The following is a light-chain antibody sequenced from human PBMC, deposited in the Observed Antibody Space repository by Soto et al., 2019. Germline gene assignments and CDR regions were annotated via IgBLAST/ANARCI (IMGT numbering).Light chain of an antibody. CDR2: DAS. Sequence: EIVLTQSPATLSLSPGERATLSCRASQSVSSYLAWYQQKPGQAPRLLIYDASNRGTGTPARFSGSGSGTDFTLTISSLEPEDFAVYYCQQRSNWPRTFGQGTKVDI. CDR3: QQRSNWPRT. J-gene: IGKJ1*01. CDR1: QSVSSY. V-gene: IGKV3-11*01.